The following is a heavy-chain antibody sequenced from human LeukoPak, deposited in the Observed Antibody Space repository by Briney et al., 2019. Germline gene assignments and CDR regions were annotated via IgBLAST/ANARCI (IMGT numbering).Heavy chain of an antibody. Sequence: SETLSLTCSVSGDSINSYYWGWIRQPPGKGLEWIGNIYYSGSTNYRPSLKSRATISVDTSRNQFSLRLSSVTAADTAVYYCARCQSKYFYDRGGFDIWGQGTMVTVSS. CDR1: GDSINSYY. CDR3: ARCQSKYFYDRGGFDI. D-gene: IGHD3-22*01. CDR2: IYYSGST. V-gene: IGHV4-59*01. J-gene: IGHJ3*02.